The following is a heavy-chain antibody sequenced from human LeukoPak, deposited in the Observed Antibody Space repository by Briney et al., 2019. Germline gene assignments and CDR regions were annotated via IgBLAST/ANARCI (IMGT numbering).Heavy chain of an antibody. V-gene: IGHV3-53*01. J-gene: IGHJ4*02. CDR1: GFTVSSNY. D-gene: IGHD3-22*01. CDR3: ARDWNHYDSSGYYPLY. Sequence: HPGGSLRLSCAASGFTVSSNYMSWVRQAPGKGLEWVSVIYAGGSTYYADSVKGRFTISRDNSKNTLYLQMNSLRAEDTAVYYCARDWNHYDSSGYYPLYWGQGTLVTVSS. CDR2: IYAGGST.